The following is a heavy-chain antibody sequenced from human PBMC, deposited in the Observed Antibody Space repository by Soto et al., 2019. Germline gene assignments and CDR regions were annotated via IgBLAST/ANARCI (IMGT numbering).Heavy chain of an antibody. CDR3: AREIKFVVSSRWSHFDF. D-gene: IGHD2-15*01. CDR2: IFYSGDT. V-gene: IGHV4-61*01. Sequence: KASETLSLTCNVSGASVTNDLYFWNWLRQSPGTGLEWLGSIFYSGDTNLSPSLAGRLTMSISTSKNQFSLQLTSVTAADAAVYFCAREIKFVVSSRWSHFDFWGQGALVTVSS. J-gene: IGHJ4*02. CDR1: GASVTNDLYF.